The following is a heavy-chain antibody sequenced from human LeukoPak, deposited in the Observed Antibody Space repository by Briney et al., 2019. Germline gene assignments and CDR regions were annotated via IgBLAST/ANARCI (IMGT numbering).Heavy chain of an antibody. CDR3: ASMTTVTLSLYYYYGLDV. CDR1: GGTFISYA. J-gene: IGHJ6*02. V-gene: IGHV1-69*13. CDR2: IIPIFGTA. D-gene: IGHD4-11*01. Sequence: GASVKVSCKASGGTFISYAISWVRQAPGQGLEWMGGIIPIFGTANYAQKFQGRVTITADESTSTAYMELSSLRSEDTAVYYCASMTTVTLSLYYYYGLDVWGQGTTVTVSS.